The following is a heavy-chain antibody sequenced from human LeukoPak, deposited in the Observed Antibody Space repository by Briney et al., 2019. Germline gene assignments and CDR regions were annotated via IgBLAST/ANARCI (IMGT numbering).Heavy chain of an antibody. V-gene: IGHV3-74*01. Sequence: GGSLRLSCAASGFTFSNFYMHWVRQAPGKGLVWVSRLNNDGSSTNYADSVKGRFTISRDNAKNTLNLQMNSLRAEDTAVYFCASSQSGYFVQWGQGTLVTVSS. J-gene: IGHJ4*02. CDR3: ASSQSGYFVQ. CDR1: GFTFSNFY. D-gene: IGHD3-9*01. CDR2: LNNDGSST.